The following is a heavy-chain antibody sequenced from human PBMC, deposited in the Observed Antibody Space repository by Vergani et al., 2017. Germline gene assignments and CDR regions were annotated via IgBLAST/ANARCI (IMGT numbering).Heavy chain of an antibody. CDR3: ARGRLRSAAILDYYYYYGMDV. CDR2: INHSGST. CDR1: GGSFSGYY. D-gene: IGHD2-2*02. J-gene: IGHJ6*02. Sequence: QVQLQQWGAGLLKPSETLSLTCAVYGGSFSGYYWSWIRQPPGKGLEWVGEINHSGSTNYNPSLKSRVTISVDTSKNQLSLKLSSVTAADTAVYYCARGRLRSAAILDYYYYYGMDVWAKGPRSPSP. V-gene: IGHV4-34*01.